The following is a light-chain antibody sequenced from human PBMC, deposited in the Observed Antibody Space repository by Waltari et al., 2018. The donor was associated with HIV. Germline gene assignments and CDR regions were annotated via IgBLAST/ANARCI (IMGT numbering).Light chain of an antibody. CDR1: NLSNNY. CDR3: QAWGNNTVV. Sequence: SYDLTQAPSLSVSPGQAAKILCSGFNLSNNYVSWYQQKPGQSPLLLIFQDRKRPSGIPERFSGSRSGNTAALTISGTQSVDDADYFCQAWGNNTVVFGGGTKLTVL. CDR2: QDR. V-gene: IGLV3-1*01. J-gene: IGLJ2*01.